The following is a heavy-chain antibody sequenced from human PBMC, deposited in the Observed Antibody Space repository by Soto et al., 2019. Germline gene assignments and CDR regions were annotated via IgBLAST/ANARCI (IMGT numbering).Heavy chain of an antibody. V-gene: IGHV3-23*01. CDR2: IKSDGSST. Sequence: EVQLLESGGDLVQPGGSLRLSCVASGFSFDNYAMSWVRQAPGKGLEWVSAIKSDGSSTYYAASVKDRFIISRDNSKNPLYLQLNSLRAEYTAVYYCAQLGLMTFSHKHYFNHWGRGTLVTVSS. J-gene: IGHJ4*02. D-gene: IGHD3-16*01. CDR3: AQLGLMTFSHKHYFNH. CDR1: GFSFDNYA.